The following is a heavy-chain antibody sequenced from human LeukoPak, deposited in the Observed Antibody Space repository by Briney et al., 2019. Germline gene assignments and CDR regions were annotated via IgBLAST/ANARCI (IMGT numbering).Heavy chain of an antibody. CDR1: GGSISSYY. CDR2: IYTSGST. D-gene: IGHD2-15*01. Sequence: SETLSLTCTVSGGSISSYYWSWIRQPPGKGLEWIGYIYTSGSTNYNPSLKSRVTISVDTSKNQFSLRLSSVTAADTAVYYCARHAGRSAATHNYYMDVWGKGTTVTVS. V-gene: IGHV4-4*09. CDR3: ARHAGRSAATHNYYMDV. J-gene: IGHJ6*03.